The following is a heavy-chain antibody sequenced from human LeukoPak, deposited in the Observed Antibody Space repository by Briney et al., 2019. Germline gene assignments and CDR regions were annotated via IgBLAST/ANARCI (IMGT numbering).Heavy chain of an antibody. V-gene: IGHV3-23*01. J-gene: IGHJ4*02. CDR3: ADYGVSGVRNNFY. CDR1: GLAFSSYA. CDR2: ISVASNT. D-gene: IGHD3-3*01. Sequence: GGSLRLSCAVSGLAFSSYAMSWVGHAPGKGLEWVSTISVASNTFYADSVKGRFTISRDNSRNTVYLQMTSLRADDTAVYYCADYGVSGVRNNFYWGQGTLVTVSS.